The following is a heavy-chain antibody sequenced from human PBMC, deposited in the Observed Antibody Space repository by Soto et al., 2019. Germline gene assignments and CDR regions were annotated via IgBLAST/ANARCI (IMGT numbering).Heavy chain of an antibody. J-gene: IGHJ4*02. D-gene: IGHD2-15*01. CDR2: IYYSGTT. V-gene: IGHV4-31*01. CDR3: AGGGAGYYFDY. Sequence: PSETLSLTCTVSGGSISSGGYYWSWIRQHPGKGLEWIGYIYYSGTTYYNPSLKSQVTISVDTSKNQFSLKLSSVTAADTAVYYCAGGGAGYYFDYWGQGTLVTVSS. CDR1: GGSISSGGYY.